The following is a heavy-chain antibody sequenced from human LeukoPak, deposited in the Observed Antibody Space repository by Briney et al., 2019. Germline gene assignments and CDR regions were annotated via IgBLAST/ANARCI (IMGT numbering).Heavy chain of an antibody. J-gene: IGHJ4*02. D-gene: IGHD4/OR15-4a*01. CDR3: ARYPPRAPFDY. CDR1: GGSLSSYY. Sequence: SETLSLTCTVSGGSLSSYYWSWIRQPPWKGLEWISYITDSASTNYNPSLKGRVIISVDTSRSRFSLKLMSVTAADTAVYYCARYPPRAPFDYWGQGTLVTVSS. CDR2: ITDSAST. V-gene: IGHV4-59*01.